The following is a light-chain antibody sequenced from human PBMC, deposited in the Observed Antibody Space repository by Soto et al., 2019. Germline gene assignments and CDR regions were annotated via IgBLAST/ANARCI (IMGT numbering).Light chain of an antibody. Sequence: DIQMTQSPSSLSASVGDRVTITCRASQGIDKYLAWFQQKPGIAPKCLIYAASSLHTGVPSKFSGSGSGTDFTLTISSLQPEDFATYYCQQYTSYPLTFGHGTKVDVK. CDR3: QQYTSYPLT. CDR1: QGIDKY. CDR2: AAS. V-gene: IGKV1-16*02. J-gene: IGKJ3*01.